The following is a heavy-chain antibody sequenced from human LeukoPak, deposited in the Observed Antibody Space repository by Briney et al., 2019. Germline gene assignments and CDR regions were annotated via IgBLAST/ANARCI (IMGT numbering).Heavy chain of an antibody. V-gene: IGHV1-2*02. CDR1: GYTFTGYY. J-gene: IGHJ5*02. CDR2: INPNSGGT. CDR3: ARDVNSGYDYYNNWFDP. Sequence: GASVKVSCKASGYTFTGYYMHWVRQAPGQGLEWMGWINPNSGGTNYAQKFQGRVTMTRDTSISTAYMELSSLRSEDTAVYYCARDVNSGYDYYNNWFDPWGQGTLVTVSS. D-gene: IGHD5-12*01.